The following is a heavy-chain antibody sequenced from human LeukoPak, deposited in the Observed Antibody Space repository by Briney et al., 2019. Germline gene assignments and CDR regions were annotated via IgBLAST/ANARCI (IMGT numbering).Heavy chain of an antibody. Sequence: SETLSLTCTVSGGSISSYSWSWIRQPPGKGLEWIGYIYYSGSTNYNPSLKSRVTISVDTSKNQFSLKLSSVTAADTAVYYCARATFYDFWSGSPSGYYYYMDVWGKGTTVTVSS. CDR3: ARATFYDFWSGSPSGYYYYMDV. V-gene: IGHV4-59*01. CDR1: GGSISSYS. CDR2: IYYSGST. J-gene: IGHJ6*03. D-gene: IGHD3-3*01.